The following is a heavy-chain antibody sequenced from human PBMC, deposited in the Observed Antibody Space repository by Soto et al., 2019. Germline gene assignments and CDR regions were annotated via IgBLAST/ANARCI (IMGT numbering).Heavy chain of an antibody. V-gene: IGHV3-7*01. D-gene: IGHD3-16*01. CDR1: GFTFSYYW. J-gene: IGHJ4*02. CDR2: IKQDGSEK. Sequence: EVQLVESGGDLVQPGGSLRLSCAASGFTFSYYWMSWVRQAPGKGLEWVANIKQDGSEKNYVDSVKGRFSISRDNAKNSLDLKMNSPRADDTAMYYCARGGSESDYWGQGTLVTVAS. CDR3: ARGGSESDY.